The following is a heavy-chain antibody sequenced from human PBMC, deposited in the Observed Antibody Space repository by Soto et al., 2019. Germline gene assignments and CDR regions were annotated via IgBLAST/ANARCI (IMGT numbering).Heavy chain of an antibody. CDR1: GFSFSSYS. Sequence: EVQLVESGGGLVKPGGSLRLSCAASGFSFSSYSMNWVRQAPGKGLEWVSSISSSASHINYADSVKGRFTISRDNAKKSVYLQMNSLRAEDTAVYYCARGYTGYCSGGTCYWFDSWGQGTLVTVSS. J-gene: IGHJ5*01. CDR3: ARGYTGYCSGGTCYWFDS. D-gene: IGHD2-15*01. CDR2: ISSSASHI. V-gene: IGHV3-21*01.